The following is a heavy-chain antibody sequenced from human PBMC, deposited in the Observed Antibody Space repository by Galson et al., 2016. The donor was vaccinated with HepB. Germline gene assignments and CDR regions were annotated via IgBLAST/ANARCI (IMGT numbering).Heavy chain of an antibody. CDR2: IKGDGRHT. D-gene: IGHD5-18*01. J-gene: IGHJ4*02. Sequence: SLRLSCAASGFTFSRYWMHWARQAPGKGLVWVSRIKGDGRHTVYADSVQGRFSISRDNAKNTLYLQMNSLRAEDTAVYYCARDNDGYSFEFWGQGTLVTVSS. V-gene: IGHV3-74*01. CDR1: GFTFSRYW. CDR3: ARDNDGYSFEF.